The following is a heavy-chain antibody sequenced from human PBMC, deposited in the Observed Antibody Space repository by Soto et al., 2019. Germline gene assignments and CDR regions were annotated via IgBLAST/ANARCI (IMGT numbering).Heavy chain of an antibody. CDR3: ATHDPFCSGGSCYSRGGLAI. CDR1: GYTFTSYG. CDR2: ISAYNGNT. D-gene: IGHD2-15*01. Sequence: QVQLVQSGAEVKKPGASVKVSCKASGYTFTSYGISWVRQAPGQGLEWMGWISAYNGNTNDAQKLQGRVTITTDTATSTAYMELRSLRSDDTAVYYCATHDPFCSGGSCYSRGGLAIWGQGPLVTVSS. V-gene: IGHV1-18*01. J-gene: IGHJ4*02.